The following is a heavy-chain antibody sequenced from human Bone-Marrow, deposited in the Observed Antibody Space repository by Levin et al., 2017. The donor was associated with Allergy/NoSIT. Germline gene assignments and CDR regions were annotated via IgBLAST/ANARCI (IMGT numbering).Heavy chain of an antibody. CDR2: IYWDDDK. CDR1: GFSLSTSGVG. V-gene: IGHV2-5*02. J-gene: IGHJ5*02. D-gene: IGHD4-17*01. Sequence: SGPTLVKPTQTLTLTCTFSGFSLSTSGVGVGWIRQPPGKALEWLALIYWDDDKRYSPSLKSRLTITKDTSKNQVVLTMTNMDPVDTATYYCAHVEYGDFDNWFDPWGQGTLVTVSS. CDR3: AHVEYGDFDNWFDP.